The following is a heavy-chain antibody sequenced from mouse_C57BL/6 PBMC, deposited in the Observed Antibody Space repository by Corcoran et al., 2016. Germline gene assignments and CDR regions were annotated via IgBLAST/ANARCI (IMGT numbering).Heavy chain of an antibody. CDR1: GYSITSGYY. J-gene: IGHJ4*01. Sequence: DVQLQESGPGLVKPSQSLSLTCSVTGYSITSGYYWNWIRQFPGNKLEWMGYISYDGSNNYNPSLKNRISITRDTAKNQFFLKLNSVTTEDTATYYCARHGSRGYAMDYWGQGTSVTVSS. V-gene: IGHV3-6*01. D-gene: IGHD1-1*01. CDR2: ISYDGSN. CDR3: ARHGSRGYAMDY.